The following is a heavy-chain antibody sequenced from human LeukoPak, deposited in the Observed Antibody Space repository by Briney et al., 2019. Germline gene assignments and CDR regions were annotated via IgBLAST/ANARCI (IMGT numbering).Heavy chain of an antibody. V-gene: IGHV1-24*01. J-gene: IGHJ4*02. CDR3: ATGRTTGTPPYYFDY. Sequence: ASVKVSCKVSGYTLTELSMHWVRQAPGKGLEWMGGFDPEDGETIYAQKFQGRVTMTEDTSTDTAYMELSSLRSEDTAVYYCATGRTTGTPPYYFDYWDQGTLVTVSS. CDR1: GYTLTELS. CDR2: FDPEDGET. D-gene: IGHD1-1*01.